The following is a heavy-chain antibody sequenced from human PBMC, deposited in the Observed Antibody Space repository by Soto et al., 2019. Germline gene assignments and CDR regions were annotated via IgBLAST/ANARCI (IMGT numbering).Heavy chain of an antibody. CDR2: ISGSGGST. J-gene: IGHJ4*02. CDR3: AKDPAMIVVVKYFDY. CDR1: GFTFSSYA. D-gene: IGHD3-22*01. Sequence: EVQLLESGGGLVQPGGSLRLSCAASGFTFSSYAMSWVRRAPGKGLEWVSAISGSGGSTYYADSVKGRFTISRDNSKNTLYLQMNSLRAEDTAVYYCAKDPAMIVVVKYFDYWGQGTLVTVSS. V-gene: IGHV3-23*01.